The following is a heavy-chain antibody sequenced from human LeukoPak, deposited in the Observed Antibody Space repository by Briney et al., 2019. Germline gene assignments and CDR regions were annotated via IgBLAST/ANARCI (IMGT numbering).Heavy chain of an antibody. J-gene: IGHJ4*02. D-gene: IGHD3-22*01. CDR3: AREVLYHDSSGYPDY. Sequence: GGSLRLSCAASGFTFSSYAMSWVRQAPGKGLEWVSAISGSGGSTYYADSVKGRFTISRDNAKKTLYLQMHSLRAEDTAVYYCAREVLYHDSSGYPDYWGQGTLVTVSS. CDR2: ISGSGGST. V-gene: IGHV3-23*01. CDR1: GFTFSSYA.